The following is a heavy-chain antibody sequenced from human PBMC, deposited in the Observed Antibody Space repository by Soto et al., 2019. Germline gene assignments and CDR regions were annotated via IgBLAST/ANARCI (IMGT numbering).Heavy chain of an antibody. CDR1: GFTFSSYW. CDR2: IKQDGSEK. CDR3: AREMEQLVLPSGYYYYYMDV. Sequence: GGSLRLSCAASGFTFSSYWMSWVRQAPGKGLEWVANIKQDGSEKYYVDSVKGRFTISRDNAKNSLYLQMNSLRAEDTAVYYCAREMEQLVLPSGYYYYYMDVWGKGTTVTVSS. J-gene: IGHJ6*03. V-gene: IGHV3-7*01. D-gene: IGHD6-6*01.